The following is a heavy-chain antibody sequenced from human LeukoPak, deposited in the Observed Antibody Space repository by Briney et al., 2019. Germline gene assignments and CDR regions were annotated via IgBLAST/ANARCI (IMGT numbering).Heavy chain of an antibody. V-gene: IGHV3-49*03. Sequence: GVLRLSCTASGFTFGDYAMSWFRQAPGKGLEWVGFIRSKAYGGTTEYAASVKGRFTISRDDSKSIAYLQMNSLKTEDTAVYYCTRDGGDNPLEHWGQGTLVTVSS. CDR2: IRSKAYGGTT. CDR1: GFTFGDYA. D-gene: IGHD4-23*01. J-gene: IGHJ1*01. CDR3: TRDGGDNPLEH.